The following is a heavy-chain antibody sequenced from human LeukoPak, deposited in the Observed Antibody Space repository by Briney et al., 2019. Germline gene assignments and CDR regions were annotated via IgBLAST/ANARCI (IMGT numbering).Heavy chain of an antibody. CDR2: TSYRSKWYN. V-gene: IGHV6-1*01. CDR1: GDSVSTNSVA. CDR3: ARDHPRNYFDY. Sequence: SQTLSLTCAISGDSVSTNSVAWNWIRQSPSRGLEWLGRTSYRSKWYNDYAVSVKSRITITPDTSKNQFSLKLSSVTAADTAVYYCARDHPRNYFDYWGQGTLVTVS. J-gene: IGHJ4*02.